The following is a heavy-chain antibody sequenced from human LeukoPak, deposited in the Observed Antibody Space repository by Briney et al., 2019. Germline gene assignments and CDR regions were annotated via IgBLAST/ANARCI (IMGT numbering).Heavy chain of an antibody. V-gene: IGHV3-30-3*01. CDR1: GFTFSSYA. D-gene: IGHD1-26*01. Sequence: GGSLRLSCAASGFTFSSYAMHWVRQAPGKGLEWVAVISYDGSNRYYADSVKGRFTISRDNSKSTLYLQMNSLRAEDTAVYYCARGGRWELAFYFDYWGQGTLVTVSS. CDR2: ISYDGSNR. J-gene: IGHJ4*02. CDR3: ARGGRWELAFYFDY.